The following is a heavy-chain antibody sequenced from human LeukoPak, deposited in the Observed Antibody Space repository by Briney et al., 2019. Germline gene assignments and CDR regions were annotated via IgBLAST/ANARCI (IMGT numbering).Heavy chain of an antibody. CDR1: GFTFSNYR. CDR2: ISSSSSYI. V-gene: IGHV3-21*01. Sequence: GGSLRLSCAASGFTFSNYRMNWVRQAPGKGLEWVSSISSSSSYIYYADSVKGRFTVSRDNAKNSLYLQMNSLRAEDTAVYYCARGNLTTVAYYFDYWGQGTLVTVSS. J-gene: IGHJ4*02. CDR3: ARGNLTTVAYYFDY. D-gene: IGHD4-17*01.